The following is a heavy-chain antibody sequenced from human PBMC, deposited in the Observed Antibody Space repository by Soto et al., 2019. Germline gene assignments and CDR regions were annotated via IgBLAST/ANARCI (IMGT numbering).Heavy chain of an antibody. Sequence: QVQLVQSGAEVKKPGASVKVSCKASGYTFTSYDINWVRQATGQGLEWMGWRNPNSGNTGYAQKFQGRGTMTSNTSISTAYMELSSLRSEDTAVYYCAREISGSYRFESWGHGTLVTVSS. CDR3: AREISGSYRFES. J-gene: IGHJ4*01. CDR2: RNPNSGNT. CDR1: GYTFTSYD. D-gene: IGHD1-26*01. V-gene: IGHV1-8*01.